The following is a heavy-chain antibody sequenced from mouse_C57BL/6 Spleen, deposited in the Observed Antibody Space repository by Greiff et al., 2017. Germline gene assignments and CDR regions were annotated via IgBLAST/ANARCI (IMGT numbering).Heavy chain of an antibody. CDR1: GYTFTEYS. CDR3: ARHDDQSGTGARDY. J-gene: IGHJ4*01. Sequence: VQLQQSGAELVKPGASVKLSCKASGYTFTEYSIHWVKQRSGQGLEWIGYFYPGSGSIKYNEKFKDKATLTVDKSSSTASLELSRLTSDYSAVYFCARHDDQSGTGARDYWGQGTSVTVSS. D-gene: IGHD1-3*01. CDR2: FYPGSGSI. V-gene: IGHV1-62-2*01.